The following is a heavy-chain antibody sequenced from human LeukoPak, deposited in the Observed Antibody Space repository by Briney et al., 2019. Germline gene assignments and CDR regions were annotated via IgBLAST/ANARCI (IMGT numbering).Heavy chain of an antibody. CDR1: GFTFDDYA. V-gene: IGHV3-9*01. D-gene: IGHD3-22*01. Sequence: PGGSLRLSCAASGFTFDDYAMHWVRQAPGKGLEWVSGISWNSGIIGYADSVKGRFTISRDNAKNSLYLQMNSLRAEDTALYYCAKVARTYYYDSSGYYGFDYWGQGTLVTVSS. CDR2: ISWNSGII. CDR3: AKVARTYYYDSSGYYGFDY. J-gene: IGHJ4*02.